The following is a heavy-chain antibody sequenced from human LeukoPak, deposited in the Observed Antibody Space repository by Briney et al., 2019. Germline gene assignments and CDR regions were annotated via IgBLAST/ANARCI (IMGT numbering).Heavy chain of an antibody. Sequence: GRSLRLSCTISGLTLSSYELNWVRQAPGKGLEWVSYMSRSGTTIYYADSVKGRFTISRDNAKNSLYLQMNSLRVEDTAVYYCATRVPYTGYKNWGQGTLVTVSS. J-gene: IGHJ4*02. V-gene: IGHV3-48*03. CDR3: ATRVPYTGYKN. D-gene: IGHD5-24*01. CDR1: GLTLSSYE. CDR2: MSRSGTTI.